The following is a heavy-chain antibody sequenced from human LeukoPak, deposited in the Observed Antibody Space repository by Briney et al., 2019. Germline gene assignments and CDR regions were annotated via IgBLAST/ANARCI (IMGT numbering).Heavy chain of an antibody. CDR3: AKDIGWNPRGWFDY. J-gene: IGHJ4*02. CDR2: ISWNSGSI. V-gene: IGHV3-9*01. D-gene: IGHD1-1*01. CDR1: GFTFDDYA. Sequence: PGRSLRLSCAASGFTFDDYAMHWVRHAPGKGLEWVSGISWNSGSIGYADSVKGRFTISRDNAKNSLYLQMNSLRAEDTALYYCAKDIGWNPRGWFDYWGQGTLITVSS.